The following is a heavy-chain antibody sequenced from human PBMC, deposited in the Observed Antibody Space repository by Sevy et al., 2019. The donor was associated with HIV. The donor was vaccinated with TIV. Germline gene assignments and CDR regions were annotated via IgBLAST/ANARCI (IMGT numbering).Heavy chain of an antibody. D-gene: IGHD6-6*01. CDR2: IRYDGSNK. J-gene: IGHJ4*02. CDR3: AKSLSIAARAFDY. Sequence: GGSLRLSCAASGFTFSSYGMHWVRQAPGKGLEWVAFIRYDGSNKYYADSVKGRFTISRDNSKNTLYLQMNSLRAEDTAVYYCAKSLSIAARAFDYWDQGTLVTVSS. CDR1: GFTFSSYG. V-gene: IGHV3-30*02.